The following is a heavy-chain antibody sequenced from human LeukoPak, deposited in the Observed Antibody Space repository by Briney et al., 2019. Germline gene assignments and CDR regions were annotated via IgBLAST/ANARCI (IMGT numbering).Heavy chain of an antibody. D-gene: IGHD3-10*01. CDR3: ARGRSYYGSGSDY. CDR2: ISSSGSTI. CDR1: GFTFSSYG. Sequence: GGSLRLSCAAPGFTFSSYGMNWVRQAPGKGLEWVSYISSSGSTIYYADSVKGRFTISRDNAKNSLYLQMNSLRAEDTAVYYCARGRSYYGSGSDYWGQGTLVTVSS. V-gene: IGHV3-48*03. J-gene: IGHJ4*02.